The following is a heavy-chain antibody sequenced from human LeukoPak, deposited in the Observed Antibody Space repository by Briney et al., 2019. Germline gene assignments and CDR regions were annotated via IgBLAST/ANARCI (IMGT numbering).Heavy chain of an antibody. J-gene: IGHJ4*02. CDR1: GFTFSTYW. CDR3: ARDRNTDFWSGYYTTYFDY. D-gene: IGHD3-3*01. V-gene: IGHV3-7*01. CDR2: IKQDGTEN. Sequence: GGSLRLSCAASGFTFSTYWMSWVRQAPGKGLEWVASIKQDGTENYYVDSVNGRFAISRDNAKNSLYLQLNSLRAEDTAVYYCARDRNTDFWSGYYTTYFDYWGQGTLVTVSS.